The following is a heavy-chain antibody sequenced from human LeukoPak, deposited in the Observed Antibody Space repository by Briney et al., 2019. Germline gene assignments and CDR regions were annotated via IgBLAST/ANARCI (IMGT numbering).Heavy chain of an antibody. CDR2: IIPIFGTA. Sequence: ASVKVSCKASGGTFSSYAISWVRQAPGQGLEWMGGIIPIFGTANYAQKFQGRVTITADESTSTAYMELSSPRSEDTAIFYCARASLDSKFAFDIRGQGTMVTVSS. CDR1: GGTFSSYA. J-gene: IGHJ3*02. D-gene: IGHD6-6*01. CDR3: ARASLDSKFAFDI. V-gene: IGHV1-69*13.